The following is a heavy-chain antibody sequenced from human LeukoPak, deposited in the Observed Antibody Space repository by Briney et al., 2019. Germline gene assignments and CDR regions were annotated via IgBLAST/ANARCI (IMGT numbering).Heavy chain of an antibody. CDR3: AREYCSSTSCYFNWFDP. V-gene: IGHV3-7*01. D-gene: IGHD2-2*01. CDR2: IKQDGSEK. Sequence: GGSLRLSCAASGFTFSSYWMSWVRQAPGKGLEWVANIKQDGSEKYYVDSVKGRFTISRDNAKNSLYLQMNSLRAEDTAVYYCAREYCSSTSCYFNWFDPWGQGTLVTVSS. CDR1: GFTFSSYW. J-gene: IGHJ5*02.